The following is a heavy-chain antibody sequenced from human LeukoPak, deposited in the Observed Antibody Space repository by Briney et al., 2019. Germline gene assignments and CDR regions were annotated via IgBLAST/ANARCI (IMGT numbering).Heavy chain of an antibody. J-gene: IGHJ3*02. V-gene: IGHV4-34*01. Sequence: SETLSLTCAVYGGSFSGYYWSWIRQPPGKGLEWIGEINHSGSTNYNPSLKSRVTISVDTSKNQFSLKLSSVTAADTAVYYCARARVYYDSSGYQMRDAFDIWGQGTMVTVSS. D-gene: IGHD3-22*01. CDR1: GGSFSGYY. CDR2: INHSGST. CDR3: ARARVYYDSSGYQMRDAFDI.